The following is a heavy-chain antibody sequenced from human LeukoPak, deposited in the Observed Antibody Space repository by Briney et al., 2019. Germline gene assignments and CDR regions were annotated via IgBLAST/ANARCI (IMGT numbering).Heavy chain of an antibody. V-gene: IGHV4-39*01. CDR1: GDSISSSSYY. Sequence: PSEALSLTCTVSGDSISSSSYYWGWIRQPPGEGLEWIGSISYTGSTYYNPSLRSRVTISVDTSKIQFSLKLTSVTATDTAVYYCARLWSSSQELDYWGQGTLVTVSS. J-gene: IGHJ4*02. D-gene: IGHD6-6*01. CDR3: ARLWSSSQELDY. CDR2: ISYTGST.